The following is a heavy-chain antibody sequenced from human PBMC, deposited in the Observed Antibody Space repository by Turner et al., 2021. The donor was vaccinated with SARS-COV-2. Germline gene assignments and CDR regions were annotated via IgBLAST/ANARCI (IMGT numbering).Heavy chain of an antibody. D-gene: IGHD3-22*01. V-gene: IGHV4-39*01. CDR2: IYYRGTT. Sequence: QLHLQVSGPGLVKPSDTLSLTCTVSGGSISSTRYYWGWLRQPPGKGLEWIGSIYYRGTTYYNPSLKNRVTRSVDTSKSHFSLELSYVTAADTAVYDGARHSVSDSTSWLPFDSAGYYPYYYMDVWGKGTTVTVSS. J-gene: IGHJ6*03. CDR3: ARHSVSDSTSWLPFDSAGYYPYYYMDV. CDR1: GGSISSTRYY.